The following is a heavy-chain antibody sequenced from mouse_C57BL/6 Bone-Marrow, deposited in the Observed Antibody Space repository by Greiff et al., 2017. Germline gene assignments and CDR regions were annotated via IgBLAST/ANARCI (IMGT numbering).Heavy chain of an antibody. CDR2: ISRGGSYT. CDR3: ARFTTVPDY. V-gene: IGHV5-6*01. D-gene: IGHD1-1*01. J-gene: IGHJ2*01. CDR1: GFTFSSYG. Sequence: EVKLMQSGGDLVKPGASLKLSCAASGFTFSSYGLSWVRQTPDKRLEWVATISRGGSYTYYPESVKGRFTISRDNAKNTLYLQMSSLKSEDSAMYYCARFTTVPDYWGQGTTLTVSS.